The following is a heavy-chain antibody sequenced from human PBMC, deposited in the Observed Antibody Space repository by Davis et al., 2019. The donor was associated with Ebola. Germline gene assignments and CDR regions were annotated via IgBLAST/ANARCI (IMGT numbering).Heavy chain of an antibody. Sequence: ASVKVSCKASGYTFTGYYMHWVRQAPGQGLEWMGWISAYNGNTNYAQKLQGRVTMTTDTSTSTAYMELRSLRSDDTAVYYCARSITIIHHGWFDPWGQGTLVTVSS. D-gene: IGHD3-3*01. V-gene: IGHV1-18*04. J-gene: IGHJ5*02. CDR2: ISAYNGNT. CDR1: GYTFTGYY. CDR3: ARSITIIHHGWFDP.